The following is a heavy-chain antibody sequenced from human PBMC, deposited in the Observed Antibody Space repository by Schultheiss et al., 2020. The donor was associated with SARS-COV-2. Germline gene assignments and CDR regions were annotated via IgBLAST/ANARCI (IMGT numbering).Heavy chain of an antibody. J-gene: IGHJ6*02. CDR1: GFTFSSYA. Sequence: GGSLRLSCAASGFTFSSYAMHWVRQAPGKGLEWVAVIRYDGSNKYYADSVKGRFTISRDNSKNTLYLEMNSLRVEDTAVYYCARGGYCSGGSCRYYYYGMDVWGQGTTVTVSS. CDR3: ARGGYCSGGSCRYYYYGMDV. D-gene: IGHD2-15*01. V-gene: IGHV3-30*02. CDR2: IRYDGSNK.